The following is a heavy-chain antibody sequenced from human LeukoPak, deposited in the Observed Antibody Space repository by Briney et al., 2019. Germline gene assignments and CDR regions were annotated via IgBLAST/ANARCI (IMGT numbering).Heavy chain of an antibody. Sequence: GASVKVSCKASGYTFTGYYMHWVRQAPGQGLEWMGWINPNRGGTNYAQKFQGWVTMTRDTSISTAYMELSRLRSDDTAVYYCARTRIAAVAGYYYFDYWGQGTLVTVSS. J-gene: IGHJ4*02. D-gene: IGHD6-19*01. CDR1: GYTFTGYY. CDR3: ARTRIAAVAGYYYFDY. CDR2: INPNRGGT. V-gene: IGHV1-2*04.